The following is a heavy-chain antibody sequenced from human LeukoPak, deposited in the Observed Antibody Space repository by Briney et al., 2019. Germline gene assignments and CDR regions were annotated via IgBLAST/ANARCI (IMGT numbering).Heavy chain of an antibody. J-gene: IGHJ6*03. CDR2: ITSSSTYI. V-gene: IGHV3-21*01. D-gene: IGHD1-26*01. CDR3: ARDPYSGSYGDYYYYYMDV. Sequence: PGGSLRLSCAASGFTFSSYWMSWVRQAPGKGLEWVSSITSSSTYIYYADSVKGRFTISRDNAKNSLYLQMNSLRDEDTAVYYCARDPYSGSYGDYYYYYMDVWGKGTTVTISS. CDR1: GFTFSSYW.